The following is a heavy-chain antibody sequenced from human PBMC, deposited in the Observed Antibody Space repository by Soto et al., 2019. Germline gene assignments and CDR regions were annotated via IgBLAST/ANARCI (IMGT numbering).Heavy chain of an antibody. CDR2: LNPNSGDT. V-gene: IGHV1-8*01. D-gene: IGHD6-19*01. CDR1: GYTFSSYD. CDR3: ATSGGGWYLY. Sequence: QVQLVQSGAEVKKPGASVKVSCKASGYTFSSYDINWVRQATGQGLEWMGWLNPNSGDTGYAQKFQGRVTLTRNTSINTAYTELSSLTSDDPAVYYCATSGGGWYLYWGQGTLVTVSS. J-gene: IGHJ4*02.